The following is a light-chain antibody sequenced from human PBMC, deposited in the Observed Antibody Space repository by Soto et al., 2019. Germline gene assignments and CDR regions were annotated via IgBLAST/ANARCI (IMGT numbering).Light chain of an antibody. CDR1: RSVSSN. Sequence: EIVVTQSPAILSVSPGGTATLSCRASRSVSSNLAWFQQKPGQVPRLLIYGASARTTDFPARFSGSRSGAEFTLTISSLQSEDFAVYYCLQYNTGPYIFGQGTKLE. V-gene: IGKV3-15*01. CDR3: LQYNTGPYI. J-gene: IGKJ2*01. CDR2: GAS.